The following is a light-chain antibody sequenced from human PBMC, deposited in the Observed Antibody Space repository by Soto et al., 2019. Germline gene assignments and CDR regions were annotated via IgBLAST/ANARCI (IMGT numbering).Light chain of an antibody. V-gene: IGKV3-15*01. Sequence: EIVMTQSPVTLSVSPGEGATLSCRASQSVRSTYLAWYQQKPGQAPRLLIFGVSNRAAGIPARFSGSGSGTEFTLTISSLQSEDFAVYYCQQYGDWPLTLGGGTKVDIK. CDR1: QSVRSTY. CDR3: QQYGDWPLT. J-gene: IGKJ4*01. CDR2: GVS.